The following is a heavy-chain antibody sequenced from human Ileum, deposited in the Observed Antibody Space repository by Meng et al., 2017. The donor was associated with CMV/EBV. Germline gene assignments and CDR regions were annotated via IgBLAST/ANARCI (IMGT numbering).Heavy chain of an antibody. D-gene: IGHD5-18*01. CDR1: GGSISSYY. Sequence: SETLSLTCTVSGGSISSYYWSWIQQPPGKGLEWIGYIYYSGSTNYNPSLKSRVTISVDTSKNQFSLKLSSVTAADTAVYYCARVNLWLRRYYYYGMDVWGQGTTVTVSS. CDR2: IYYSGST. V-gene: IGHV4-59*01. CDR3: ARVNLWLRRYYYYGMDV. J-gene: IGHJ6*02.